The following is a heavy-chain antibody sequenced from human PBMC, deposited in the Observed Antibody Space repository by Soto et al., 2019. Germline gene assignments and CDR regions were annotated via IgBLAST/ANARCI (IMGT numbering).Heavy chain of an antibody. D-gene: IGHD1-20*01. J-gene: IGHJ5*02. Sequence: SETLSLTCTVSGGSISSYYWSWIRQPPGKGLEWIGYIYYSGSTNYNPSLKSRVTISVDTSKNQFSLKLSSVTAADTAVYYCARALYNWNQPSSCWFDPWGQGTLVTVSS. V-gene: IGHV4-59*01. CDR3: ARALYNWNQPSSCWFDP. CDR2: IYYSGST. CDR1: GGSISSYY.